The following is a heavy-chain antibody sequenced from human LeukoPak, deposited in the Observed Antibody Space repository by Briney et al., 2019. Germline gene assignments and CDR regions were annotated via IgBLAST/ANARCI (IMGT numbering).Heavy chain of an antibody. CDR1: GFTFSSYW. D-gene: IGHD5-24*01. CDR3: ARINGYQSFDY. Sequence: GGSLRLSCAASGFTFSSYWMSWVRQAPGKGLEWVANIKQDGSEKYYVDSVKGRFTISKDNAKNSLYLQMSSLRAEDTAVYFCARINGYQSFDYWGQGTLVTVSS. V-gene: IGHV3-7*01. J-gene: IGHJ4*02. CDR2: IKQDGSEK.